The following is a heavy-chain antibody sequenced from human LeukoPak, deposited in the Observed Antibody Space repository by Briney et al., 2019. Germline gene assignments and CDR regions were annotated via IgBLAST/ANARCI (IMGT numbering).Heavy chain of an antibody. D-gene: IGHD3-16*02. CDR2: INHIGSP. V-gene: IGHV4-34*01. J-gene: IGHJ4*02. CDR3: ARVQDAYVWGSYRQHFLYYFDY. Sequence: SETLSLTCAAYGGSLSCSYSSWIRQPPRKGREWVGVINHIGSPNYHPSLKTRAPISVDTTKNQSSLKLSSVPAADTAVYYCARVQDAYVWGSYRQHFLYYFDYWGQGTLVTVSS. CDR1: GGSLSCSY.